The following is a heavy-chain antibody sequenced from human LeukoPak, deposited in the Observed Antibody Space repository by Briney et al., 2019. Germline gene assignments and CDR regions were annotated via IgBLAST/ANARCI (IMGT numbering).Heavy chain of an antibody. J-gene: IGHJ3*02. CDR3: ARALPDAFDI. V-gene: IGHV4-31*03. Sequence: SETLSLTCTVSGGSISSGGYYWSWIRQHPGKGLEWIGYIYYSGSTYYNPPLKSRVTISVDTTKNQFSLKLSSVTAAGTAVYYCARALPDAFDIWGQGTMVTVSS. CDR1: GGSISSGGYY. CDR2: IYYSGST.